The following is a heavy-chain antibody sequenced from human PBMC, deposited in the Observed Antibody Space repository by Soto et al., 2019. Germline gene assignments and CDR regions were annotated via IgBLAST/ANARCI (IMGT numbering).Heavy chain of an antibody. V-gene: IGHV4-39*01. D-gene: IGHD3-3*01. J-gene: IGHJ4*02. CDR1: GGSISSSSYY. CDR3: AWAMYYGFWSGFDF. CDR2: IYYSGST. Sequence: QLQLQESGPGLVKPSETLSLTCTVSGGSISSSSYYWGWIRQPPGKGLEWIGNIYYSGSTYYNPSLKRRLTMSVDTSKNQFSLKLSSVTAADTAVYYCAWAMYYGFWSGFDFWGQGTLVTVSS.